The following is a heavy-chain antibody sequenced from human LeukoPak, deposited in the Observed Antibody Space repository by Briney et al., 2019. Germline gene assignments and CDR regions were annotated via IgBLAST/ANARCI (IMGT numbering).Heavy chain of an antibody. CDR3: VRGELGSGFDY. CDR1: GGSISSDY. CDR2: IYASGSP. Sequence: SETLSLTCTVSGGSISSDYWTWIRQPAGKGLEWLGRIYASGSPNYNPSLKSRVHMSLDTSKNQFSLKLNSVTAADTAMYYCVRGELGSGFDYWGQGTLVTVSS. D-gene: IGHD1-26*01. V-gene: IGHV4-4*07. J-gene: IGHJ4*02.